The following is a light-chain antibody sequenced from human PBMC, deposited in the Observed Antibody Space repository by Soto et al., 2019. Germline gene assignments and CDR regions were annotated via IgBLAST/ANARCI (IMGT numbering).Light chain of an antibody. CDR2: GAS. J-gene: IGKJ5*01. CDR1: QSVSSNY. V-gene: IGKV3-20*01. CDR3: QHYGSSLSIT. Sequence: ESVLTQSPGTLSLSPGERATLSCRASQSVSSNYLAWYQHKPGQAPRLLIYGASSRATGIPDRFSGSGSGTDFTITISSLEPEDFAVYYCQHYGSSLSITFGQGTRLEIK.